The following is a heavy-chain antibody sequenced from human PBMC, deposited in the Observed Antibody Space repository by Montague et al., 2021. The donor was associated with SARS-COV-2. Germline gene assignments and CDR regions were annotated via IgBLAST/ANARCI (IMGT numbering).Heavy chain of an antibody. CDR3: TGDYRGIVGDGLDI. D-gene: IGHD3-16*02. J-gene: IGHJ3*02. V-gene: IGHV3-48*03. Sequence: SLRLSCAASGFTFSNYDMNWVRQAPGKGPEWISYISTSAYTTSYAGSVKGRFTISRDNGKNSLYLQMNSLRVEDTAVYYCTGDYRGIVGDGLDIWGQGTKVTVSS. CDR1: GFTFSNYD. CDR2: ISTSAYTT.